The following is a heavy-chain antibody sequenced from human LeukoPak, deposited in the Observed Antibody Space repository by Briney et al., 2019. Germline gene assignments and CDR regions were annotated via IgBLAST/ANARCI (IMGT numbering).Heavy chain of an antibody. Sequence: PGGSLRLSCAASGFTFSSYGMHWVRQAPGKGLEWVAFIRYDGSNKYYADSVKGRFTISRDNSKNTLYLQMNSLRAEDTAVYYCAKDQSIAAAGNDYYYYYYMDVWGKGTTVTVSS. V-gene: IGHV3-30*02. CDR2: IRYDGSNK. CDR1: GFTFSSYG. J-gene: IGHJ6*03. D-gene: IGHD6-13*01. CDR3: AKDQSIAAAGNDYYYYYYMDV.